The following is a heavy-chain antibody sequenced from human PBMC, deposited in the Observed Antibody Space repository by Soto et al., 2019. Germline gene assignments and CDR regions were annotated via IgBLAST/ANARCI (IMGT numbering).Heavy chain of an antibody. CDR1: GGSFSGYY. CDR3: ERSLGKTYYDDSSRPS. J-gene: IGHJ4*02. V-gene: IGHV4-34*01. CDR2: INHSGST. Sequence: PSETLSLTCAVYGGSFSGYYWSWIRQPPGKGLEWIGEINHSGSTNYNPSLKSRVTISVDTSENQFSLKLSSVTAADTAVYYSERSLGKTYYDDSSRPSWGQGTLVNVSS. D-gene: IGHD3-22*01.